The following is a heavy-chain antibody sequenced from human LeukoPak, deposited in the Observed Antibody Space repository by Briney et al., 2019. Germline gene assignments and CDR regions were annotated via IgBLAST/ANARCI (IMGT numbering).Heavy chain of an antibody. D-gene: IGHD3-22*01. CDR3: ASSYYDSSGYYYR. V-gene: IGHV1-69*13. CDR2: IIPIFGTA. CDR1: GGTFSSYA. Sequence: ASVTVSCKASGGTFSSYAFSWVRQAPGQGLEWMGGIIPIFGTANYAQKFQGRVTITADESTSTAYMELSSLRSEDTAVYYCASSYYDSSGYYYRWGQGTLVTVSS. J-gene: IGHJ4*02.